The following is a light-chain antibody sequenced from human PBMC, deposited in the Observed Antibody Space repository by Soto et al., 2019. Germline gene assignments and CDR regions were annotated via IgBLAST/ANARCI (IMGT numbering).Light chain of an antibody. Sequence: QSVLTQPPSASGTPGQRVTISCSGSSSNIGSNTVNWYQQLPGTAPKLLIYSNNQRPSGVPDRFSVSKSGTSASLAISGLESVDESDYDCAAWDDGLNGWVFGGGTKLTV. J-gene: IGLJ3*02. CDR2: SNN. CDR3: AAWDDGLNGWV. CDR1: SSNIGSNT. V-gene: IGLV1-44*01.